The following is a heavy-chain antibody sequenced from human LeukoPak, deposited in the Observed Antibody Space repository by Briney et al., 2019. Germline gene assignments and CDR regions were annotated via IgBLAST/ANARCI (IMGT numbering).Heavy chain of an antibody. Sequence: GGSLRLSCVASGFTFVSHWMTWVRQAPGKGLEWVANINQDGSEKYYVDSVKGRFTISRDNAKNSLYLQMNSLRAEDTAVYYCAELGIIMIGGVWGKGTTVTISS. V-gene: IGHV3-7*01. D-gene: IGHD3-10*02. CDR2: INQDGSEK. CDR1: GFTFVSHW. J-gene: IGHJ6*04. CDR3: AELGIIMIGGV.